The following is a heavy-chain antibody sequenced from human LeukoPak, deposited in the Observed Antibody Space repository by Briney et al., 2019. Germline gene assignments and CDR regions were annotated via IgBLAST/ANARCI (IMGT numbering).Heavy chain of an antibody. V-gene: IGHV3-23*01. CDR2: ISGSGGST. J-gene: IGHJ4*02. CDR1: GFTFSSYA. D-gene: IGHD2-15*01. CDR3: ARGGGINCGGNGDY. Sequence: GGSLRLSCAASGFTFSSYAMSWVRQAPGKGLEWVSAISGSGGSTYYADSVKGRFTISRDNSKNTLYLQMNSLRAEDTAVYYCARGGGINCGGNGDYWGQGTLVTVSS.